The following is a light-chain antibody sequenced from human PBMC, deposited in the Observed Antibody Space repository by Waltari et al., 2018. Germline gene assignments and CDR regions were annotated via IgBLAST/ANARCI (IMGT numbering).Light chain of an antibody. V-gene: IGKV3-11*01. CDR2: DAS. J-gene: IGKJ2*01. CDR3: QQRSSWTPHT. CDR1: QSVGTY. Sequence: EIVLTQSPATLSLSPGETATLSCRASQSVGTYLAWYQQKPGQAPRLLIYDASNRATGIPDRFRGSGSGTDLTLTISCLEPEDFALYYCQQRSSWTPHTFGQGARLEIK.